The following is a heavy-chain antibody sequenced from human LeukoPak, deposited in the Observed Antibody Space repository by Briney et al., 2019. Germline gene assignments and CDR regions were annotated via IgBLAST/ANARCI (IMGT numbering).Heavy chain of an antibody. CDR3: ARDGGSGWFHYFDY. J-gene: IGHJ4*02. D-gene: IGHD6-19*01. Sequence: GGSLRPSCATPGFTFSTYGMARGRQAPGRVQGRVAVRWDDGSNEYYIDPVKGRFTISRDNSKNTLYLQMNSLRAEDTAVYYCARDGGSGWFHYFDYWGQGTLVTVSS. CDR2: RWDDGSNE. CDR1: GFTFSTYG. V-gene: IGHV3-33*01.